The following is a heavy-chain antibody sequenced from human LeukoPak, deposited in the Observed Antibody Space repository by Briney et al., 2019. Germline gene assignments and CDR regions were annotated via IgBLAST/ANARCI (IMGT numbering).Heavy chain of an antibody. CDR1: GFTFSSYG. Sequence: GGSLRLSCAASGFTFSSYGMHWVPQAPGKGLEWEAVISYDGSNKYYADSVKGRFTISRDNSKNTLYLQMNSLRAEDTAVYYCAKSGAAAGTSLFDYWGQGTLVTVSS. CDR3: AKSGAAAGTSLFDY. V-gene: IGHV3-30*18. D-gene: IGHD6-13*01. J-gene: IGHJ4*02. CDR2: ISYDGSNK.